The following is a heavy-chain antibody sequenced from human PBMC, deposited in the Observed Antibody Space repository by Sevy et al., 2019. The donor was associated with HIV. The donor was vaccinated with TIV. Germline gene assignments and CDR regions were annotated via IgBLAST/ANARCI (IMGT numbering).Heavy chain of an antibody. D-gene: IGHD2-8*01. V-gene: IGHV3-23*01. J-gene: IGHJ4*02. Sequence: GESLKISCAASGFTFSKYSMSWVRQPPGKGLGWVSTLSFGCGEINYADSVKGRFTISRDNSKSSVYLQMNNLRPEDTAVYYCAREGCTKPHDYWGQRTLVTVSS. CDR3: AREGCTKPHDY. CDR1: GFTFSKYS. CDR2: LSFGCGEI.